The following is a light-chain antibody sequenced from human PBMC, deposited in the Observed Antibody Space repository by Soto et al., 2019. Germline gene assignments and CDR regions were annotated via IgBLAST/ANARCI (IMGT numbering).Light chain of an antibody. J-gene: IGLJ2*01. CDR1: SSDVGSYNY. CDR2: EVR. Sequence: QSALTQPASVSGSPGQSITISCTGTSSDVGSYNYVSWYQQHPGKAPKLMIYEVRNRPSGVSDRFSGSKSGKTASLTIFGLQAEDEADYYCSSYTTSTTQVFGGGTKLTVL. V-gene: IGLV2-14*01. CDR3: SSYTTSTTQV.